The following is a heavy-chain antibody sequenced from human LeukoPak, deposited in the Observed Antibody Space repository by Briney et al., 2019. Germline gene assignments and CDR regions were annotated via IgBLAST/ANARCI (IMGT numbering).Heavy chain of an antibody. J-gene: IGHJ6*02. D-gene: IGHD3-3*01. CDR1: GGTFSSYA. Sequence: ASVKVSCKASGGTFSSYAISWVRQAPGQGLEWMGGIIPILGIANYAQKFQGRVTITADKSTSTAYMELSSLRSEDTAVYYCARGKTYYDFWSGFKGMDVWGQGTTVTVSS. V-gene: IGHV1-69*10. CDR2: IIPILGIA. CDR3: ARGKTYYDFWSGFKGMDV.